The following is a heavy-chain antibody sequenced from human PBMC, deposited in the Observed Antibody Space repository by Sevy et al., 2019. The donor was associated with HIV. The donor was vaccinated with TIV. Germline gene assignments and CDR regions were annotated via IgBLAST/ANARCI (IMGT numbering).Heavy chain of an antibody. CDR1: GFTFSSYA. D-gene: IGHD6-19*01. CDR2: ISYDGSNK. V-gene: IGHV3-30*04. Sequence: GGSLRLSCAASGFTFSSYAMHWVRQAPGKGLEWVAVISYDGSNKYYADSVKGRFTISRDNSKNTLYLQMNSLRAEETAVYYCARDMGYSSGWTEYYYYYYGMDVWGQGTTVTVSS. J-gene: IGHJ6*02. CDR3: ARDMGYSSGWTEYYYYYYGMDV.